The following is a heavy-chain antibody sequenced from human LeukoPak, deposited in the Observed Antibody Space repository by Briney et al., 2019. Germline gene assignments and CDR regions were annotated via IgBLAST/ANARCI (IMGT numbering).Heavy chain of an antibody. CDR3: ASWVGGYYYYMDV. J-gene: IGHJ6*03. CDR2: IIPIFGTA. Sequence: SVKVSCKASGGTFSSYAISWVRQAPGQGLEWMGGIIPIFGTANYAQKFQGSVTITADESTSTAYMELRSLRSEDTAVYYCASWVGGYYYYMDVWGKGTTVTVSS. CDR1: GGTFSSYA. V-gene: IGHV1-69*13. D-gene: IGHD2-15*01.